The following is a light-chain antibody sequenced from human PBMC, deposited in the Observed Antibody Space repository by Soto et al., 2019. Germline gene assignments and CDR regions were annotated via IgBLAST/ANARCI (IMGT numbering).Light chain of an antibody. J-gene: IGKJ5*01. CDR2: AAS. Sequence: DIQMTQSPSSLSASVGDRVTITCRAGQSISNYLNWYQQKPGKAPKVLIYAASNLQSGVPSRFSGSGSGTDFTLTISSLQPEDFATYYCQQSYSTPITFGQGTRLEIK. V-gene: IGKV1-39*01. CDR1: QSISNY. CDR3: QQSYSTPIT.